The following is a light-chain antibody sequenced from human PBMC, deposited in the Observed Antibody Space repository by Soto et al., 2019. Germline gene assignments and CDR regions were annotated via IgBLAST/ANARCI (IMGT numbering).Light chain of an antibody. CDR3: QQYHTSSST. V-gene: IGKV1-5*01. CDR2: DAS. Sequence: DIQMTQSPCTLSASLGDTVTITCRASQTISSWLAWYQQKPGKAPSLLIYDASTLERGVPARFSGTGSGTEFTLTIDRLQPDDFAAYYCQQYHTSSSTFGQGTRLEIK. J-gene: IGKJ5*01. CDR1: QTISSW.